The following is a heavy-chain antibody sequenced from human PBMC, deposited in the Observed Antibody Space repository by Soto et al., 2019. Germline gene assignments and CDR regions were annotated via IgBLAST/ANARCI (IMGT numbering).Heavy chain of an antibody. D-gene: IGHD3-22*01. CDR3: ARHSSLGSGYYR. CDR2: IYYSGRT. CDR1: GGSISSSTYY. V-gene: IGHV4-39*01. J-gene: IGHJ3*01. Sequence: QLQLQESGPGLVKPSETLSLTCTVSGGSISSSTYYWGWIRQPPGKGLEWIGTIYYSGRTYYNPSLESRVTISVDTSKNQFSLRLNVVTAADTAVYYCARHSSLGSGYYRWGQGTMVTVSP.